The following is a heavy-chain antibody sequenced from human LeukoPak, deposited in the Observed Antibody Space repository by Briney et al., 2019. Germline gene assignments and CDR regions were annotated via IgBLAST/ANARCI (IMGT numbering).Heavy chain of an antibody. V-gene: IGHV3-23*01. CDR3: ATPSDYYDRGN. CDR1: GFTFRSYA. CDR2: ISGSGGST. D-gene: IGHD3-22*01. J-gene: IGHJ4*02. Sequence: GGSLILSCAASGFTFRSYAMSWVRQAPGKGLEWVSSISGSGGSTYYADSVKGRFTISRDNARNSLFLQMNSLRDEDTAMYYCATPSDYYDRGNWGQGTLVTVSS.